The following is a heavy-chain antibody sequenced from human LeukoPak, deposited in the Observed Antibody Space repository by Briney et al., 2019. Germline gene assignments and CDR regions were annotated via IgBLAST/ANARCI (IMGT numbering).Heavy chain of an antibody. V-gene: IGHV3-30*04. CDR1: GFTFSSYP. CDR3: ARGYSHGSATFDN. CDR2: ISHDGSKE. D-gene: IGHD5-18*01. Sequence: GRSLRLSCAASGFTFSSYPIHWARQAPGMGLEWVTLISHDGSKEYYADSVRGRFTISRDNSRNTLYLQMNSLRGADTAVYYCARGYSHGSATFDNWGQGILVVVSS. J-gene: IGHJ4*02.